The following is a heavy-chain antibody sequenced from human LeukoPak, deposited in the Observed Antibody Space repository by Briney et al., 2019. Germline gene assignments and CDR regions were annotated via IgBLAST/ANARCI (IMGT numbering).Heavy chain of an antibody. D-gene: IGHD6-13*01. CDR3: ARGEIAAAGPFDY. Sequence: PSETLSLTCTVSGGPISSYYWSWLRQPPGMGLEGIGYIYYTGSTNYNPSLKSRVTISVDTSKNQFSLKLTSVTAADTAVYYCARGEIAAAGPFDYWGQGTLVTVSS. V-gene: IGHV4-59*01. J-gene: IGHJ4*02. CDR1: GGPISSYY. CDR2: IYYTGST.